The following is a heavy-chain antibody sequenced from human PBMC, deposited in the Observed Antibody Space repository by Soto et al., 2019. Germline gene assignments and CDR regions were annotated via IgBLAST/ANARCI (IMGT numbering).Heavy chain of an antibody. V-gene: IGHV3-7*03. Sequence: GGSLRLSCAASGFTFSSYWMSWVRQAPGKGLEWVANIKQDGSEKYYVDSVKGRFTISRDNAKNSLYLQMNSLRAEDTAVYYCANLNRVPSAGRAFDYWGQGTLVTVSS. J-gene: IGHJ4*02. D-gene: IGHD1-1*01. CDR1: GFTFSSYW. CDR3: ANLNRVPSAGRAFDY. CDR2: IKQDGSEK.